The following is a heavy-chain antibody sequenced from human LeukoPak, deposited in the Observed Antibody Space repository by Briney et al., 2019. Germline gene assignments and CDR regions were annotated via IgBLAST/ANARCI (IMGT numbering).Heavy chain of an antibody. J-gene: IGHJ4*02. D-gene: IGHD6-19*01. CDR1: GGAFSGYY. CDR2: INHSGST. V-gene: IGHV4-34*01. Sequence: SETLSLTCAVYGGAFSGYYWSWIRQPPGKGLEWIGEINHSGSTNYNPSLKSRVTISVDTSKNQFSLKLSSVTAADTAVYYCARGAVAGAFDYWGQGTLVTVSS. CDR3: ARGAVAGAFDY.